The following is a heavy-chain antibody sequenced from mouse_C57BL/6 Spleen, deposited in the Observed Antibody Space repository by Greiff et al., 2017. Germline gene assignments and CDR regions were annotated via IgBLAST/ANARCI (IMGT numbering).Heavy chain of an antibody. CDR2: IYPRSGNT. CDR3: ARGRLVTTVYCDV. V-gene: IGHV1-81*01. Sequence: VQLQQSGAELARPGASVKLSCKASGYTFTSYGISWVKQRTGQGLEWIGEIYPRSGNTYYNEKFKGKATLTADKSSSTAYMELRSLASEDSAVYFCARGRLVTTVYCDVWGTGTTVTVSS. D-gene: IGHD1-1*01. J-gene: IGHJ1*03. CDR1: GYTFTSYG.